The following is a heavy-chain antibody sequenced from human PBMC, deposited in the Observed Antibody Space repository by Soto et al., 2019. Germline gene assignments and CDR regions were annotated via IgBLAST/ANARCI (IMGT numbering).Heavy chain of an antibody. Sequence: SETLSLTCTVSGGSMRNYFWTWIRQPPGKGLEWIGYIHYSGTTSFFPSYNPSLRSRVTISEDTSKNQFSLKLLSVTTADTAVSFCAAGEASSRNLAPYYLDFWGKGTLVTVSP. CDR2: IHYSGTT. V-gene: IGHV4-59*01. J-gene: IGHJ4*02. CDR3: AAGEASSRNLAPYYLDF. CDR1: GGSMRNYF. D-gene: IGHD6-13*01.